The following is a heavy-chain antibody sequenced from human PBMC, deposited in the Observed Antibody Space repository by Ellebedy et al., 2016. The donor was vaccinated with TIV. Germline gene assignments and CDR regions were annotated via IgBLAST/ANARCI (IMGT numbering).Heavy chain of an antibody. CDR1: GFTFQNYG. J-gene: IGHJ1*01. V-gene: IGHV3-33*06. D-gene: IGHD3-16*01. CDR2: IWHDGVNK. Sequence: PGGSLRLSCAASGFTFQNYGMHWVRQAPGKGLEWVAVIWHDGVNKYYGDSVKGRFPISRDNSKNTLYLQMNSLRAEDKAVHYCAKDLGVFQHWGQGTLVTVSS. CDR3: AKDLGVFQH.